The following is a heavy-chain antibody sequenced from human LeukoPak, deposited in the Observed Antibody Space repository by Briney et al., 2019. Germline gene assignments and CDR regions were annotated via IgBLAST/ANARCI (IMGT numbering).Heavy chain of an antibody. CDR1: GFAFSGYS. CDR3: APTATSDSGSFRPA. V-gene: IGHV3-21*01. Sequence: GGSLRLSCVASGFAFSGYSMNWVRQAPGEGLEWVSCIGSSSKYIYYADSVKGRFTISRDNAKNSLYLQMNSLRAEDTAEYYCAPTATSDSGSFRPALGQGTLVTVSS. J-gene: IGHJ5*02. D-gene: IGHD3-10*01. CDR2: IGSSSKYI.